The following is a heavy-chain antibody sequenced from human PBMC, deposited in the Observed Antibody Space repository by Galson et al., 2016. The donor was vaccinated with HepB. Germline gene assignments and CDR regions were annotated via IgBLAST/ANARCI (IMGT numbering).Heavy chain of an antibody. Sequence: SLRLSCAASGFTFSTYWMNWVRQAPGKGLEWVAVISYDGSNKYYADSVKGRFTISRDNSKNTLYLQMNSLRAEDTAVYYCARTYGSGSYRRDAFDIWGQGTMVTVPS. CDR1: GFTFSTYW. J-gene: IGHJ3*02. D-gene: IGHD3-10*01. CDR2: ISYDGSNK. V-gene: IGHV3-30-3*01. CDR3: ARTYGSGSYRRDAFDI.